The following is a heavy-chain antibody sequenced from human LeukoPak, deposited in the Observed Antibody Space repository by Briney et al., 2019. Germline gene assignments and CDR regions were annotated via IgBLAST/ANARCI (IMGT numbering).Heavy chain of an antibody. J-gene: IGHJ5*02. CDR3: ARLWFGELSAGFDP. CDR2: IYTSGST. Sequence: SETLSLTCTVSGDSISSYYWSWIRQPAGKGLEWIGRIYTSGSTNYNPSLKSRVTMSVDTSKNQFSLKLSSVTAADTAVYYCARLWFGELSAGFDPWGQGTLVTVSS. V-gene: IGHV4-4*07. CDR1: GDSISSYY. D-gene: IGHD3-10*01.